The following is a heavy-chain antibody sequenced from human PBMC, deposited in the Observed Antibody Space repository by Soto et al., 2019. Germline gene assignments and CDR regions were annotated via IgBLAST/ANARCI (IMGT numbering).Heavy chain of an antibody. CDR3: VGSSSWLSNWFDP. Sequence: PGGSLRLSCAASGFTFSSYGMHWVRQAPGKGLEWVAVISYDGSNKYYADSVKGRFTISRDNSKNTLYLQMNSLRAEDTAVYYCVGSSSWLSNWFDPWGQGTLVTV. D-gene: IGHD6-13*01. CDR1: GFTFSSYG. J-gene: IGHJ5*02. CDR2: ISYDGSNK. V-gene: IGHV3-30*03.